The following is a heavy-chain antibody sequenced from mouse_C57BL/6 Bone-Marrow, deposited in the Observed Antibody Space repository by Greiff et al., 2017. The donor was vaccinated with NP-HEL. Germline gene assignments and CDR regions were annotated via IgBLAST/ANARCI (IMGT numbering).Heavy chain of an antibody. V-gene: IGHV1-72*01. D-gene: IGHD2-5*01. J-gene: IGHJ1*03. Sequence: VQLQQPGAELVKPGASVKLSCKASGYTFTSYWMHWVKQRPGRGLEWIGRIDPYSGGTKYNEKFKGRATLTVDKPSSTAYMQLSSLTSEDSAVYYCARWAYYSNYRYFDVWGTGTTVTVSS. CDR3: ARWAYYSNYRYFDV. CDR2: IDPYSGGT. CDR1: GYTFTSYW.